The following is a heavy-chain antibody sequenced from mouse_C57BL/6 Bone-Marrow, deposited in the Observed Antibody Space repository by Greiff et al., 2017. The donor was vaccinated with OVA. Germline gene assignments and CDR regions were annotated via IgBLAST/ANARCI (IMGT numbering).Heavy chain of an antibody. CDR2: IDPSDSYT. D-gene: IGHD2-5*01. V-gene: IGHV1-69*01. Sequence: QVQLQQPGAELVMPGASVKLSCKASGYTFTSYWMHWVKQRPGQGLEWIGEIDPSDSYTNYTQKFKGKSTLTVDKSSSTAYMQHSILTSEDTAVYDCARSRYSNYDAMDYWGQGTSVTVSS. J-gene: IGHJ4*01. CDR1: GYTFTSYW. CDR3: ARSRYSNYDAMDY.